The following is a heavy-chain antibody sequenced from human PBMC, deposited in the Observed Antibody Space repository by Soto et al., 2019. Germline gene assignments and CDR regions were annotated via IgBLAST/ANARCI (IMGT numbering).Heavy chain of an antibody. J-gene: IGHJ6*02. CDR1: GGTFSSYA. CDR2: IIPIFGTA. Sequence: QVQLVQSGAEVKKPGSSVKVSCKASGGTFSSYAISWVQQAPGQGLEWMGGIIPIFGTANYAQKFQGRVTITADESTSTAYMELSSLRSEDTAVYYCASALSHYRQGSYGMDVWGQGTTVTVSS. V-gene: IGHV1-69*01. D-gene: IGHD4-4*01. CDR3: ASALSHYRQGSYGMDV.